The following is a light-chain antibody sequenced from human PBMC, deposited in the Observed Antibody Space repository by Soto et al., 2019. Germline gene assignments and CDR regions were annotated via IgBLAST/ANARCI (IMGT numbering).Light chain of an antibody. CDR1: SSDVGAYNH. V-gene: IGLV2-14*01. J-gene: IGLJ1*01. Sequence: QSALTQPASVSGSPGQSITISCTGTSSDVGAYNHVSWYQQHPGKAPQLIIYEVSKRPSGLSNRFSASKSGNTASLTISGLQAEDEADYYCCSYTTSRTLVFGTGTQLTVL. CDR3: CSYTTSRTLV. CDR2: EVS.